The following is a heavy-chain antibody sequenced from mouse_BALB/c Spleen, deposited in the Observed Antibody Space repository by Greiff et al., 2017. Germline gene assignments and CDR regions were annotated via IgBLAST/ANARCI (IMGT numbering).Heavy chain of an antibody. CDR1: GFTFSSYG. J-gene: IGHJ2*01. CDR3: ARDYAHYFDY. V-gene: IGHV5-6-3*01. D-gene: IGHD6-5*01. Sequence: VQLKQSGGGLVQPGGSLKLSCAASGFTFSSYGMSWVRQTPDKRLELVATINSNGGSTYYPDSVKGRFTISRDNAKNSLYLQMSSLKSEDTAMYYCARDYAHYFDYWGQGTTLTVSS. CDR2: INSNGGST.